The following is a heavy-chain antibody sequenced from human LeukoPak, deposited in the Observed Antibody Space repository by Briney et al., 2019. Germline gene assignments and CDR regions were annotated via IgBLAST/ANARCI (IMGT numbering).Heavy chain of an antibody. CDR2: ISDDGGST. CDR1: GFTFSSYA. J-gene: IGHJ4*02. CDR3: APTCSGGTCYVFDY. D-gene: IGHD2-15*01. Sequence: GGSLRLSCAASGFTFSSYAMTWVRQAPGKGLEWVSVISDDGGSTYYADSVKGRFTISRDNSKNTLYLQMNSLRAEDTAVYYCAPTCSGGTCYVFDYWGQGTLVTVSS. V-gene: IGHV3-23*01.